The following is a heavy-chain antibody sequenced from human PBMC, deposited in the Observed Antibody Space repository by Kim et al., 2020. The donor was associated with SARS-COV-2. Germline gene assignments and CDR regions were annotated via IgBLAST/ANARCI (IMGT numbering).Heavy chain of an antibody. J-gene: IGHJ3*02. CDR3: ARPFGGAAGIFYAFDI. Sequence: SVKGRFTISRDNAKNSLYLQMNSLRAEDTAVYYCARPFGGAAGIFYAFDIWGQGTMVTVSS. V-gene: IGHV3-11*06. D-gene: IGHD6-13*01.